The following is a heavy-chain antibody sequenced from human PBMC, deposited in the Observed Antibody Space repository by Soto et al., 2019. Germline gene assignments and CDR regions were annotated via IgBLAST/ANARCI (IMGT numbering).Heavy chain of an antibody. Sequence: QVQLVQSGTEVKRPGSSVKVSCKASGDTFNFYSINWVRQAPGLGLEWMGRVNPILSMSNYAQRFQGRVTMTADKSTSTAYMELSGLRSDDTAIYYCATSYGSGYRAFDYWGQGALVTVS. J-gene: IGHJ4*02. CDR3: ATSYGSGYRAFDY. CDR1: GDTFNFYS. D-gene: IGHD3-10*01. V-gene: IGHV1-69*04. CDR2: VNPILSMS.